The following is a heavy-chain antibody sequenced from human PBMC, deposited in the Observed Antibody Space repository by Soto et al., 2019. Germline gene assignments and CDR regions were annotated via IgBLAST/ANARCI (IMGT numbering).Heavy chain of an antibody. V-gene: IGHV1-69*06. D-gene: IGHD2-2*01. CDR2: IIPIFGTA. J-gene: IGHJ6*02. Sequence: SVKVSCKASGGTFSSYAISWVRQAPGQGLEWMGGIIPIFGTANYAQKFQGRVTITADTSASTAYMELSSLRSEDTAVYYCARVRGGDIVVIMDVWGQGTTVTVSS. CDR3: ARVRGGDIVVIMDV. CDR1: GGTFSSYA.